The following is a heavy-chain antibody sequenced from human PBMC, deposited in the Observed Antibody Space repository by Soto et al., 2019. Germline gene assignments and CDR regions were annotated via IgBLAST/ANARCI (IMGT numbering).Heavy chain of an antibody. CDR3: ARGRGYSYGLDP. V-gene: IGHV4-30-4*01. J-gene: IGHJ5*02. D-gene: IGHD5-12*01. CDR2: ISYSGTT. Sequence: PSETLSLTCTVSGDSISSANNYWSWIRQPPGEGLEWIGFISYSGTTSYSQSLKSRLAISLDTSKNQFSLSLTSVTAADTSVYYCARGRGYSYGLDPWGQGTLVTVSS. CDR1: GDSISSANNY.